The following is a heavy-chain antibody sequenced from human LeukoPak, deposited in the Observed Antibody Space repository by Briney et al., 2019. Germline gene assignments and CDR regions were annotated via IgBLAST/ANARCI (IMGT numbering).Heavy chain of an antibody. D-gene: IGHD1-26*01. J-gene: IGHJ4*02. V-gene: IGHV5-51*01. CDR3: ARPSIVGAAYNFDY. CDR1: GYNFTRYW. Sequence: GESLKIPCKGPGYNFTRYWIDRVRQMPGKGLEWMGIIYPGDSDTRYSLSFQGQVTISADKSISTAYLQWSSLKASDTARYYCARPSIVGAAYNFDYWGQGTLVTVSS. CDR2: IYPGDSDT.